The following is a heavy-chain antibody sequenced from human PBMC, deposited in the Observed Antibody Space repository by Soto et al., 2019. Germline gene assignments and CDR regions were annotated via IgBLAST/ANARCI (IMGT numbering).Heavy chain of an antibody. CDR2: ISYDGSNK. D-gene: IGHD3-3*01. Sequence: QVQLVESGGGVVQPGRSLRLSCAASGFTFSSYAMHWVRQAPGKGLEWVAVISYDGSNKYYADSVKGRFTISRDNSKNTLYLQMNSLRAEDTAVYPCARDVMGFSGITYYWGQGTLVTVSS. CDR1: GFTFSSYA. J-gene: IGHJ4*02. CDR3: ARDVMGFSGITYY. V-gene: IGHV3-30-3*01.